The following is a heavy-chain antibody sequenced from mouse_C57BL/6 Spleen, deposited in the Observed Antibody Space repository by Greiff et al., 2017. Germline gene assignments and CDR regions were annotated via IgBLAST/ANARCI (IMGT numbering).Heavy chain of an antibody. V-gene: IGHV1-47*01. Sequence: VQLQQSGAELVKPGASVKMSCKASGYTFTTYPIEWMKQNHGKSLEWIGNFHPYNDDPKYNEKFKGKATLTVEKSSSTVYLELSRLTSDDSAVYYCARHYYYGSSYDYAMDYWGQGTSVTVSS. CDR3: ARHYYYGSSYDYAMDY. CDR2: FHPYNDDP. D-gene: IGHD1-1*01. J-gene: IGHJ4*01. CDR1: GYTFTTYP.